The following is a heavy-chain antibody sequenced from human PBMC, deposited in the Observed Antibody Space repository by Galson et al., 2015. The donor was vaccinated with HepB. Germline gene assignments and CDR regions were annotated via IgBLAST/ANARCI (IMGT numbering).Heavy chain of an antibody. J-gene: IGHJ5*02. CDR2: INTYNRNS. Sequence: SVKVSCKASGYTFSYYPIAWVRQAPGQGLEWMGWINTYNRNSNHAQKFQGRITMTTDTSTSTAFLEVRSLRSDDTAVYYCARGALIVVVDSTQNNWFGPWGQGTLVTVSS. D-gene: IGHD2-15*01. CDR3: ARGALIVVVDSTQNNWFGP. CDR1: GYTFSYYP. V-gene: IGHV1-18*01.